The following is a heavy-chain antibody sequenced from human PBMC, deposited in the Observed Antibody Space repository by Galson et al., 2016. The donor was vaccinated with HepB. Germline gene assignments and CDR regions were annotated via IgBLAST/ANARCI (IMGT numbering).Heavy chain of an antibody. Sequence: SLRLSCAASGFTFSNAWMSWVRQAPGKGLEWVGRIKSKTDGGTTDYAAPVKGRFSIYRDDSKNTLYLQMNSLKTEDTDVYYRRYGMDVWGQGTTVTVSS. CDR1: GFTFSNAW. V-gene: IGHV3-15*01. CDR3: RYGMDV. CDR2: IKSKTDGGTT. J-gene: IGHJ6*02.